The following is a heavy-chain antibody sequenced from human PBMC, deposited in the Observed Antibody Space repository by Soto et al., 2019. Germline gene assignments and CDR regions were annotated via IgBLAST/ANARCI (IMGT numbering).Heavy chain of an antibody. V-gene: IGHV3-15*07. CDR2: IKSKTDGGTT. D-gene: IGHD3-3*01. Sequence: GGSLRLSCAASSFTFSNAWMNWVRQAPGKGLEWVGRIKSKTDGGTTDYAAPVKGRFTISRDDSKNTLYLQMNSLKTEDTAVYYCTTLSITIFGVVLMDVWGQGTTVTVS. J-gene: IGHJ6*02. CDR1: SFTFSNAW. CDR3: TTLSITIFGVVLMDV.